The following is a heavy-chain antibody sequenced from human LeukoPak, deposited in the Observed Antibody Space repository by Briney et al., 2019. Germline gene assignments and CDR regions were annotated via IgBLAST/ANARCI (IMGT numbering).Heavy chain of an antibody. D-gene: IGHD6-19*01. CDR1: GFTFSSYS. CDR3: ATYGSSGWSNLEY. J-gene: IGHJ4*02. CDR2: IGYDGSKK. V-gene: IGHV3-30-3*01. Sequence: GGSLRLSCAASGFTFSSYSMSWVRQAPGKGLDWVAVIGYDGSKKYYAASVKGRFTISRDNSKNTVYLEMNSLRAEDTAVYYCATYGSSGWSNLEYWGQGALVTVSS.